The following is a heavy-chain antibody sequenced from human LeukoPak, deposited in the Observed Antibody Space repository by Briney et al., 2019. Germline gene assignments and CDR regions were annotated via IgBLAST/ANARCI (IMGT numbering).Heavy chain of an antibody. D-gene: IGHD5-18*01. V-gene: IGHV5-51*01. Sequence: GESLKISCKGSGYSFTSYWIGWVRQMPGKGLEWMGIIYPGDSDTRYSPSFQGQVTISADKSINTAYLQWNSLKASDTAMYYCARQDGYGLYYFDYWGQGTLVTVSS. CDR1: GYSFTSYW. CDR2: IYPGDSDT. J-gene: IGHJ4*02. CDR3: ARQDGYGLYYFDY.